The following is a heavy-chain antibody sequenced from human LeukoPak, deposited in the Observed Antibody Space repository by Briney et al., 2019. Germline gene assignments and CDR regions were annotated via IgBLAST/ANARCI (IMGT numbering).Heavy chain of an antibody. Sequence: SETLSLTCTVSGGSISSYFWSWIRQPPGKGLEWIGYIYYSGSTNYNPSLKSRVTMSVDTSKNHFSLKLTSVTAADTAVYYCARRRAQGGSNGHYNWFDPWGQGTLVTVSS. CDR1: GGSISSYF. CDR2: IYYSGST. J-gene: IGHJ5*02. CDR3: ARRRAQGGSNGHYNWFDP. V-gene: IGHV4-59*08. D-gene: IGHD6-13*01.